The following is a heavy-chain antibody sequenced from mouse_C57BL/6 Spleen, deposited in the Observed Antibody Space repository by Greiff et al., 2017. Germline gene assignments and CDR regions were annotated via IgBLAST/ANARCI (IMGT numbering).Heavy chain of an antibody. J-gene: IGHJ1*03. D-gene: IGHD1-1*01. V-gene: IGHV1-63*01. CDR1: GYTFTNYW. Sequence: QVQLQQSGAELVRPGTSVKMSCKASGYTFTNYWIGWAKQRPGHGLEWIGDIYPGGGYTNYNEKFKGKATLTADKSSSTAYMQFSSLTSEDSAIYYCARGGYYYGSSYGYFDVWGTETTVTVSS. CDR2: IYPGGGYT. CDR3: ARGGYYYGSSYGYFDV.